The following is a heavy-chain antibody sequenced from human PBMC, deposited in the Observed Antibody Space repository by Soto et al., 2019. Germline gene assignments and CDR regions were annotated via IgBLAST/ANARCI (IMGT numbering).Heavy chain of an antibody. CDR3: ASPRSGWLANYYMDV. CDR2: ISGSGGST. D-gene: IGHD6-19*01. CDR1: GFTFRSYS. Sequence: VGSLILSCAAAGFTFRSYSMSWVRQAPGKGLEWVSAISGSGGSTYYADSVKGRFTISRDNSKNTLYLQMNSLRAEDTAVYYCASPRSGWLANYYMDVWGKGTTVTVSS. V-gene: IGHV3-23*01. J-gene: IGHJ6*03.